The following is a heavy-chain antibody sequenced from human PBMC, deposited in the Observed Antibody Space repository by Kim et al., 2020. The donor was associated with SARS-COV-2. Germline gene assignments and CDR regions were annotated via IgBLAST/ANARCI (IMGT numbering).Heavy chain of an antibody. CDR3: TTGSDPPVRRPPYYYYGMDV. Sequence: GGSLRLSCAASGFIFSNAWMSWVRQAPGKGLEWVGRIKSKTDGGTTDYAAPVKGRFTISRDDSKNTLYLQMNSLKTEDTAVYYCTTGSDPPVRRPPYYYYGMDVWGQGTTVTVSS. CDR2: IKSKTDGGTT. V-gene: IGHV3-15*01. D-gene: IGHD3-10*01. J-gene: IGHJ6*02. CDR1: GFIFSNAW.